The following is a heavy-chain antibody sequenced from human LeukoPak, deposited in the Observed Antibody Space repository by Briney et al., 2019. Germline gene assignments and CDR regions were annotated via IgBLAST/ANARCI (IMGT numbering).Heavy chain of an antibody. CDR1: GGSISRYY. CDR3: ASHMTTFDY. V-gene: IGHV4-59*01. J-gene: IGHJ4*02. CDR2: IYYSGST. Sequence: PSETLSLTCTVSGGSISRYYWSWIRQPPGRGLEWIGYIYYSGSTNYNPSLKSRVTISVGTSKNQFSLKLSSVTAADTAVYYCASHMTTFDYWGQGTLVTVSS. D-gene: IGHD1-1*01.